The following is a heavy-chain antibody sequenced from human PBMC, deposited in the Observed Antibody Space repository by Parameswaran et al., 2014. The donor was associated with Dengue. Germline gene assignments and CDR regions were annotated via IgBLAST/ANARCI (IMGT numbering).Heavy chain of an antibody. CDR3: AREASLYYYDSSGYYRLWYFDL. Sequence: GKGLEWIGRIYTSGSTNYNPSLKSRVTISVDTSKNRFSLKLSSVAAADTAVYYCAREASLYYYDSSGYYRLWYFDLWGRGTLVTVSS. V-gene: IGHV4-61*02. CDR2: IYTSGST. D-gene: IGHD3-22*01. J-gene: IGHJ2*01.